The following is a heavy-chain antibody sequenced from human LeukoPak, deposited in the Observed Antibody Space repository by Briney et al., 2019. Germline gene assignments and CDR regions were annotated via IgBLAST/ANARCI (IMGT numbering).Heavy chain of an antibody. CDR1: GFTVGSNY. Sequence: GGSLRLSCVASGFTVGSNYMSWVRQAPGKGLEWVSVIYRGGSIYYADSVKGRFIISRDNSKNTLYLQMNSLRAEDTAIYYCARDRVYSEYGMDVWGQGTTVTVS. CDR2: IYRGGSI. D-gene: IGHD6-13*01. J-gene: IGHJ6*02. CDR3: ARDRVYSEYGMDV. V-gene: IGHV3-53*01.